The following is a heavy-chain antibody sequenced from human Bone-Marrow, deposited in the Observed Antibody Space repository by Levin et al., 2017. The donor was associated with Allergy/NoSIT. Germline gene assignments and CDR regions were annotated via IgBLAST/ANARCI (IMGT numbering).Heavy chain of an antibody. V-gene: IGHV3-9*01. D-gene: IGHD5-12*01. CDR2: ISWNSGYI. Sequence: PGGSLRLSCAASGFTFDDYAMHWVRQAPGKGLEWVSGISWNSGYIGYADSVKGRFTISRDNAKNSLYLQMNSLRAEDTALYYCAKDGGMGGYETTNYYYYHGMDVWGQGTTVTVSS. CDR1: GFTFDDYA. CDR3: AKDGGMGGYETTNYYYYHGMDV. J-gene: IGHJ6*02.